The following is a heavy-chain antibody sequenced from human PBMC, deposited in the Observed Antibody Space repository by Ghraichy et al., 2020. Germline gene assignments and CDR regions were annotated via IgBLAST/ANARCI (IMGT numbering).Heavy chain of an antibody. CDR2: VYNSGST. Sequence: SETLSLTCTVSGGSISRYYWTWIRQPPGRGLEWIGNVYNSGSTNYNPSLKSRVTISVDTSKNQFSLKLSSVTAADTAVYYCASVGTSTGIPCYYYAMDVWGQGTTVTVSS. D-gene: IGHD1-14*01. J-gene: IGHJ6*02. CDR3: ASVGTSTGIPCYYYAMDV. CDR1: GGSISRYY. V-gene: IGHV4-59*01.